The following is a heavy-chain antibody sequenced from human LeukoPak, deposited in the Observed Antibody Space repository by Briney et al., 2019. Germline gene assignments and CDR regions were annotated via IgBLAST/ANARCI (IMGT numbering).Heavy chain of an antibody. CDR3: ARGVVVVPAATLPSFDY. CDR2: IYHSGST. Sequence: SQTLSLTCAVSGGSISSGGYSWSWIRQPPGKGLEWIGYIYHSGSTYYNPSLKSRVTISVDRSKNQFSLKLSSVPAADTAVYYCARGVVVVPAATLPSFDYWGQGTLVTVSS. J-gene: IGHJ4*02. CDR1: GGSISSGGYS. V-gene: IGHV4-30-2*01. D-gene: IGHD2-2*01.